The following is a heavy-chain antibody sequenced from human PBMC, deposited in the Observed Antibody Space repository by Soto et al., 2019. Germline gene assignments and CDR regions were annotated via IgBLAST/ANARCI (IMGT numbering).Heavy chain of an antibody. Sequence: QVQLVESGGGVVQPGRSLRLSCAASGFTFSSYAMHWVRQAPGKGLEWVAVISYDGSNKYYADSVKGRFTSSRDNSKNTLYLQMNSLRAEDTAVYYCAREPYDFWSGLLSGIYGMDVWGQGTTVTVSS. V-gene: IGHV3-30-3*01. J-gene: IGHJ6*02. D-gene: IGHD3-3*01. CDR1: GFTFSSYA. CDR2: ISYDGSNK. CDR3: AREPYDFWSGLLSGIYGMDV.